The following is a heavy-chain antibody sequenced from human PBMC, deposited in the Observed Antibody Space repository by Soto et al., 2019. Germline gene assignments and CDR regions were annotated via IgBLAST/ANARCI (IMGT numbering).Heavy chain of an antibody. CDR1: GFTFSSYA. J-gene: IGHJ5*02. CDR2: ISGTGVTT. Sequence: EVQLVESGGTLVQPGGSLRLSCAVSGFTFSSYAMSWVRQAPVKGLEWVSVISGTGVTTYYADSVKGRFTISRDNSKNTLYLQMNSLRAEDTAIYYCARGLRLTMVRGPWGQGTLVTVSS. D-gene: IGHD3-10*01. CDR3: ARGLRLTMVRGP. V-gene: IGHV3-23*04.